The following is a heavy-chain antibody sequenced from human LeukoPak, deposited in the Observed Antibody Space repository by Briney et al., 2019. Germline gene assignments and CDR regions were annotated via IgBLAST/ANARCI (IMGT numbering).Heavy chain of an antibody. V-gene: IGHV1-2*02. D-gene: IGHD5-24*01. CDR2: ITPSGGT. Sequence: ASVKVSCKASGYTFTSYAMHWVRQAPGQGLEWMGWITPSGGTNYTQKFQSRVAITRDTSITTAYMDLSRLTSDDTAVYYCARDRYGDGFAHFDYWGQGALVTVSS. J-gene: IGHJ4*02. CDR1: GYTFTSYA. CDR3: ARDRYGDGFAHFDY.